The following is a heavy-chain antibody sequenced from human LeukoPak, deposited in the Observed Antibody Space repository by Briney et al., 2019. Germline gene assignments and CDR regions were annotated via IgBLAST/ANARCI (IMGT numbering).Heavy chain of an antibody. CDR1: GGSISSSNW. V-gene: IGHV4-4*02. J-gene: IGHJ6*03. Sequence: SETLSLTCAVSGGSISSSNWWSWVRQPPGKGLEWIGEIYHSGSTNYNPSLKSRVTISVDTSKNQFSLKLSSVTAADTAVYYCARTTEGGYTYDYFYYYYMDVWGKGTTVTISS. D-gene: IGHD5-18*01. CDR3: ARTTEGGYTYDYFYYYYMDV. CDR2: IYHSGST.